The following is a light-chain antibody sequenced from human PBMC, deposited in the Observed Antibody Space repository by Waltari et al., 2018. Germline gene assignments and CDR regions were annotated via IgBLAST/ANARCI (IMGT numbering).Light chain of an antibody. CDR2: KAC. Sequence: DIQMTQSPSTLSASVGDRVTITCRASQSISSWLVWYQQKPGKAPKLLNYKACSLESGVPSRFSGSGSGTEFTLTISSLQPDDFATYYCQQYNSYSWTFGQGTKVEIK. V-gene: IGKV1-5*03. CDR1: QSISSW. CDR3: QQYNSYSWT. J-gene: IGKJ1*01.